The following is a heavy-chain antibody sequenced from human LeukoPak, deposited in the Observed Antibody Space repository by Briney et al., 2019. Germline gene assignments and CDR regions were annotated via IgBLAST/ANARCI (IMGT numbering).Heavy chain of an antibody. V-gene: IGHV3-7*01. D-gene: IGHD6-13*01. CDR3: ARGGDSSSWYRLVFYYYGMDV. Sequence: GGSLRLSCAASGFTFSSYWMSWFRQAPGKGLEWGANIKQDVSEKYYVDSVKGRFTISRDNAKNSLYLQMNSLRAEDTAVYYCARGGDSSSWYRLVFYYYGMDVWGQGTTVTVSS. CDR1: GFTFSSYW. J-gene: IGHJ6*02. CDR2: IKQDVSEK.